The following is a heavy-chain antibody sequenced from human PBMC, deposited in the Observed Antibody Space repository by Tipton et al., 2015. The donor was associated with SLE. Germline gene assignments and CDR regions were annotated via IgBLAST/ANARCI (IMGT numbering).Heavy chain of an antibody. V-gene: IGHV3-30*02. D-gene: IGHD6-25*01. J-gene: IGHJ3*02. CDR3: AKPGIAAIGSDDCGM. CDR1: GFTFSSYG. CDR2: MWYNGSNK. Sequence: SLRLSCAASGFTFSSYGMQWVRQAPGKGLEWVAFMWYNGSNKHYADSVKGQFTISRDNSKNTLYLQMNSLRAEDTAVFYCAKPGIAAIGSDDCGMWCQGTRITVS.